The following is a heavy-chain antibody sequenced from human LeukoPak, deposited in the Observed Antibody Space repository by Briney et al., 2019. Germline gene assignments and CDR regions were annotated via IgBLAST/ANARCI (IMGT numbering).Heavy chain of an antibody. J-gene: IGHJ6*02. Sequence: GGSLRLSCAASGFTVSSNYMSWVRQAPGKGLEWVSVIYSGGSTYYADSVKGRFTISRDNSKNTLYVQMNSLRAEDTAVYYCARAGSGTYYRNVYYYYGMDVWGQGTTVTVSS. CDR2: IYSGGST. V-gene: IGHV3-66*01. D-gene: IGHD3-10*01. CDR1: GFTVSSNY. CDR3: ARAGSGTYYRNVYYYYGMDV.